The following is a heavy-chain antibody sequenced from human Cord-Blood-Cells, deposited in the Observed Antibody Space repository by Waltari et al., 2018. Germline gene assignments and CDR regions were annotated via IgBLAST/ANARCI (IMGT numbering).Heavy chain of an antibody. Sequence: QVQLVESGGGVVQPGRSLRLSCAASVFTFRRYLMHWVRQAPGKGLEWVAVISYDGSNKYYADSVKGRFTISRDNSKNTLYLQMNSLRAEDTAVYYCAGGSYYFYYWGQGTLVTVSS. CDR3: AGGSYYFYY. D-gene: IGHD1-26*01. CDR1: VFTFRRYL. J-gene: IGHJ4*02. V-gene: IGHV3-30-3*01. CDR2: ISYDGSNK.